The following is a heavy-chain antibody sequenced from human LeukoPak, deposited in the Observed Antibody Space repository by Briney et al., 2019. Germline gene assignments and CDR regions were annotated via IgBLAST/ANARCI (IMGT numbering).Heavy chain of an antibody. CDR3: ARQQYASGNSYYLDY. CDR1: GGSISSYY. Sequence: SETLSLTCTVSGGSISSYYWSWIRQPPGKGLECIGYIYYSGSTKYNPSLKSRVTMSVDTSKNQFSLKLSSVTAADTAVYYCARQQYASGNSYYLDYWGQGTLVTVSS. D-gene: IGHD3-10*01. CDR2: IYYSGST. J-gene: IGHJ4*02. V-gene: IGHV4-59*08.